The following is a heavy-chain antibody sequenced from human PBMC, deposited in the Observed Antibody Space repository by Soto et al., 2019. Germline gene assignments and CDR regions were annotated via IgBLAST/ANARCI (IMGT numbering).Heavy chain of an antibody. V-gene: IGHV1-18*01. Sequence: QVQLVQSGAEVKKPGASVKVSCKASGYTFTSYGISWVRQAPGQGLEWMGWISAYNGNTNYAQKLQGRVTMTNDTSTSTAYMELRSLRSDDTAVYYCAVYCSGGSCYSGDYYYMDVWGKGTTVTVSS. D-gene: IGHD2-15*01. J-gene: IGHJ6*03. CDR2: ISAYNGNT. CDR3: AVYCSGGSCYSGDYYYMDV. CDR1: GYTFTSYG.